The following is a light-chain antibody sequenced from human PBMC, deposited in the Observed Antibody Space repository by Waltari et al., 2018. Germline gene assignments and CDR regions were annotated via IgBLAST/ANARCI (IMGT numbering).Light chain of an antibody. CDR3: SSYTSTWV. V-gene: IGLV2-14*01. CDR1: SSDFAVFNY. Sequence: QSALTQSASVSGSPGQSITISCTGTSSDFAVFNYFSWYQPPPGKAPQLMIYDVIKRPSGVSNRFSGSKSGNTASLTISGLQAEDEADYFCSSYTSTWVFGGGTKLTVL. J-gene: IGLJ3*02. CDR2: DVI.